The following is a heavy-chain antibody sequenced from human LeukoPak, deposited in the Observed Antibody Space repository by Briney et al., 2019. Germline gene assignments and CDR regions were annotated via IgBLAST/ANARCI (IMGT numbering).Heavy chain of an antibody. CDR1: GGSISSYY. CDR3: ARDLVVSRSNIVVVPAAIYWFDP. Sequence: SETLSLTCTVSGGSISSYYWSWIRQPAGKGLEWIGRIYTSGSTNYNPSFKSRVTMSVDTSKNQFSLKLSSVTAADTAVYYCARDLVVSRSNIVVVPAAIYWFDPWGQGTLVTVSS. V-gene: IGHV4-4*07. CDR2: IYTSGST. J-gene: IGHJ5*02. D-gene: IGHD2-2*01.